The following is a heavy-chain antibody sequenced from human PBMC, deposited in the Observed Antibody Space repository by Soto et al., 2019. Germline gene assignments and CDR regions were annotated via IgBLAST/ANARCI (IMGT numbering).Heavy chain of an antibody. CDR3: ARNYDLNLGGFGY. Sequence: GGSLRLSCAASGFTFSSYAMSWVRQAPGKGLEWVSAISGSGGSTYYADSVKGRFTISRDNSKNTLYLQMNSLRAEDTAVYYCARNYDLNLGGFGYWGQGTLVTVSS. CDR1: GFTFSSYA. CDR2: ISGSGGST. D-gene: IGHD3-3*01. V-gene: IGHV3-23*01. J-gene: IGHJ4*02.